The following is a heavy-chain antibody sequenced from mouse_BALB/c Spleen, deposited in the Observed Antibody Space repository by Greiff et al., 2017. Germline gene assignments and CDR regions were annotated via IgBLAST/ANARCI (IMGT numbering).Heavy chain of an antibody. Sequence: VKLLESGPGLVQPSQSLSITCTVSGFSLTSYGVHWVRQSPGKGLEWLGVIWSGGSTDYNAAFISRLSISKDNSKSQVFFKMNSLQANDTAIHYCARRNYRYDEGVYAMDYWGQGTSVTVSS. V-gene: IGHV2-2*02. CDR3: ARRNYRYDEGVYAMDY. D-gene: IGHD2-14*01. J-gene: IGHJ4*01. CDR2: IWSGGST. CDR1: GFSLTSYG.